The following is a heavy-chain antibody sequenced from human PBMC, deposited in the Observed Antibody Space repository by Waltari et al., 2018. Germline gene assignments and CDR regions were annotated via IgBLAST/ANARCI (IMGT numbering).Heavy chain of an antibody. CDR2: IIPVFGTP. CDR1: GGAFLSYA. V-gene: IGHV1-69*01. CDR3: ATRETASFLAFDT. Sequence: QVQLAQSGPEVRRPGSSIRVSCQASGGAFLSYAITWVRRVPGKGLEWMGGIIPVFGTPNYAQKFQGRVSITADHSTRTSYMELSRLTFADTAVYFCATRETASFLAFDTWGQGTVVTVSS. D-gene: IGHD1-26*01. J-gene: IGHJ3*02.